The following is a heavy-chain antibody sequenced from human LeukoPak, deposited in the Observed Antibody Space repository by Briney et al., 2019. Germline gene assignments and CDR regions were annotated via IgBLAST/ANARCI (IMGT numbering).Heavy chain of an antibody. J-gene: IGHJ3*02. CDR3: ARDVEFRYGGYEVGTFDI. V-gene: IGHV4-59*01. CDR2: IHDSGST. CDR1: GGTISSYY. D-gene: IGHD5-12*01. Sequence: PSETLSLTCTVSGGTISSYYWNWIRQPPGKGLEWIGYIHDSGSTKYNPSLKSRVAISVDTSKNQFSLKLSSVTAADTAVYYCARDVEFRYGGYEVGTFDIWGQGTLVTVSS.